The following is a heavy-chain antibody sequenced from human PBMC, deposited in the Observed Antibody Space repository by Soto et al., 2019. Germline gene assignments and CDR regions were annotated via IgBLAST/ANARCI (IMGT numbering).Heavy chain of an antibody. CDR1: GGSISSSSYN. J-gene: IGHJ4*02. V-gene: IGHV4-39*01. D-gene: IGHD3-22*01. Sequence: SATLCLTWTVSGGSISSSSYNWGWIRQPPGKGLEWIGSIYNNGSTYYNPSLKSRITISVDTSKDQFSLKLSSVTAADTAVYYCARHGAMIVVVTHFDHWGQGALVTVSS. CDR2: IYNNGST. CDR3: ARHGAMIVVVTHFDH.